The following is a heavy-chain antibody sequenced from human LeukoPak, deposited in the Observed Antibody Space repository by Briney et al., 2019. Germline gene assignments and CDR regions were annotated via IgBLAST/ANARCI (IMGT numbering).Heavy chain of an antibody. Sequence: SETLSLTCTVSGGSISTYYWSWIRQPPGKGLEWIGYIYYSGSTNYNPPLKSRVTISVDTSKNQFSLKLSSVTAADTAVYYCARDRSAKYYFDYWGQGTLVTVSS. J-gene: IGHJ4*02. CDR2: IYYSGST. V-gene: IGHV4-59*01. CDR1: GGSISTYY. CDR3: ARDRSAKYYFDY. D-gene: IGHD6-6*01.